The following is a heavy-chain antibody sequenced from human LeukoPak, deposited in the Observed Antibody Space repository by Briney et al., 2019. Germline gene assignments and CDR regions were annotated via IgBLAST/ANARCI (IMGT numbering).Heavy chain of an antibody. CDR2: ISGSGGST. V-gene: IGHV3-23*01. CDR3: AKVESQPSGWYPVWSVDYFDY. Sequence: PGGSLRLSCAASGFTFSRYAMSWVRQAPGKGLEWVSAISGSGGSTYYADSVKGRFTISRDNSKNTLYLQMNSLRAEDTAVYYCAKVESQPSGWYPVWSVDYFDYWGQGTLVTVSS. D-gene: IGHD6-19*01. CDR1: GFTFSRYA. J-gene: IGHJ4*02.